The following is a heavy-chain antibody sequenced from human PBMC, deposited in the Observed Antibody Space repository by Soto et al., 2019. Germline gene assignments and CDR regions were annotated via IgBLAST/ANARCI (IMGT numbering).Heavy chain of an antibody. V-gene: IGHV1-8*01. CDR3: ARGRHSSSWPHWFDP. D-gene: IGHD6-13*01. J-gene: IGHJ5*02. CDR2: MNPHSGNT. Sequence: ASXKVSCKASGYTFTNYDINWVRQATGQGLEWMGWMNPHSGNTGYAQQFQGRVTMTRNTSISTAYMELSSLRSEDSAVYYCARGRHSSSWPHWFDPWGQGTLVTVSS. CDR1: GYTFTNYD.